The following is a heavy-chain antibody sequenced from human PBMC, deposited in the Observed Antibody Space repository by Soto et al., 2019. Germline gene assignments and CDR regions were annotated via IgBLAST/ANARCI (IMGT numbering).Heavy chain of an antibody. D-gene: IGHD3-10*01. V-gene: IGHV1-69*13. CDR1: GGTFGSYR. CDR3: VIDSGANLRIS. Sequence: SSVKVSCKASGGTFGSYRINWVRQAPGQGLEWVGGIVPIYRTADYAQKFQGRVTITADESARTSYMELRSLKSQDTAVYYCVIDSGANLRISWGQALVVTVSS. J-gene: IGHJ4*02. CDR2: IVPIYRTA.